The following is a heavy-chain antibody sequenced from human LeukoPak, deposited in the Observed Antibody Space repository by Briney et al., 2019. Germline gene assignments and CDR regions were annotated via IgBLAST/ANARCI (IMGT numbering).Heavy chain of an antibody. J-gene: IGHJ4*02. CDR2: ISSSGSTI. CDR3: AREWTYYGILTGYYYFDY. CDR1: GFTFSDYY. D-gene: IGHD3-9*01. Sequence: GGSLRLSCAASGFTFSDYYMSWIRQAPGKGLEWVSYISSSGSTIYYADSVKGRFTISRDNAKNSLYLQMNSLRAEDTAVYYCAREWTYYGILTGYYYFDYWGQGTLVTVSS. V-gene: IGHV3-11*01.